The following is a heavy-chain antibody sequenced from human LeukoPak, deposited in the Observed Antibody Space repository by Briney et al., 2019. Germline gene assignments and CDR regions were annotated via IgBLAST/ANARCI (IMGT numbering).Heavy chain of an antibody. CDR3: ARDKEVFDILTGYPY. CDR2: ITSSSDTI. V-gene: IGHV3-48*04. CDR1: GFIVRSYS. D-gene: IGHD3-9*01. Sequence: GGSLRLSCAASGFIVRSYSMNWVRQAPGKGLEWDAFITSSSDTISYADSVKGRFTISRDNAKNSLYLQMNSLRAEDTAVYYCARDKEVFDILTGYPYWGQGTLVTVSS. J-gene: IGHJ4*02.